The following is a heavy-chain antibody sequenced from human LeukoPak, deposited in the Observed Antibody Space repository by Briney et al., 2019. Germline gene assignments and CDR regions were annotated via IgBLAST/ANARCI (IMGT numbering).Heavy chain of an antibody. CDR2: INHSGST. Sequence: SETLSLTCAVYGGSFSGYYWSWIRQPPGKGLEWIGEINHSGSTNYNPSLKSRVTISVDTSKNQFSLKLSSVTAADTAVYYCARGTRIAVAVNWGQGTLVTVSS. CDR1: GGSFSGYY. CDR3: ARGTRIAVAVN. J-gene: IGHJ4*02. D-gene: IGHD6-19*01. V-gene: IGHV4-34*01.